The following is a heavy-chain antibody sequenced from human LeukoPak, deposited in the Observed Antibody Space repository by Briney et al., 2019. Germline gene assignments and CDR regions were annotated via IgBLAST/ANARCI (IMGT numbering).Heavy chain of an antibody. V-gene: IGHV4-4*07. CDR3: ARNPAAGTRDWFDP. D-gene: IGHD6-13*01. Sequence: SETLSLTCTFSGGSITSYYWSWIRQPAGKGLEWIGRIYTSGSTNYNPSLKSRVTMSVDTSKNQFSLKLTSVTAADTAVYYCARNPAAGTRDWFDPWGQGTLVTVSS. CDR1: GGSITSYY. CDR2: IYTSGST. J-gene: IGHJ5*02.